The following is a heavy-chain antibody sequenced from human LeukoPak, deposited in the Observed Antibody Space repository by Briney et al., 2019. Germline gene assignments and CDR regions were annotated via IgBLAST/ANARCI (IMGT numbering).Heavy chain of an antibody. CDR3: VRVRVVRGVIISPKNYNWFDP. CDR1: GHTFTSYD. CDR2: MNPNSGNT. J-gene: IGHJ5*02. V-gene: IGHV1-8*01. Sequence: ASVKVSCKASGHTFTSYDINWVRQATGQGLEWMGWMNPNSGNTGYAQKFQGRVTMTRNTSISTAYMELSSLRSEDTAVYYCVRVRVVRGVIISPKNYNWFDPWGQGTLVTVSS. D-gene: IGHD3-10*01.